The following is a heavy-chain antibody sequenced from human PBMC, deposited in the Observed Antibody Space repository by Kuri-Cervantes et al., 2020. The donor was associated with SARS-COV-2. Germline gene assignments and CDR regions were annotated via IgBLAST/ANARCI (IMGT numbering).Heavy chain of an antibody. V-gene: IGHV7-4-1*02. J-gene: IGHJ4*02. D-gene: IGHD3-10*01. CDR2: INTNTGNP. CDR3: ARGPYYYGSGSYYNGLDY. CDR1: GYTFTSYA. Sequence: ASVKVSCKASGYTFTSYAMNWVRQAPGQGLEWMGWINTNTGNPTYAQGFTGRFVFSLDTSVSTAYLQISSLKAKDTAVYYCARGPYYYGSGSYYNGLDYWGQGTLVTVSS.